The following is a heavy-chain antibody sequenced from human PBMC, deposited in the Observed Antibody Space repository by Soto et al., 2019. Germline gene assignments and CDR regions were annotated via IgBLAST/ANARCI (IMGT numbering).Heavy chain of an antibody. CDR1: GGSINRGDFF. CDR2: IYNRGGT. D-gene: IGHD1-26*01. CDR3: ATSPTGYFGPTAFDS. J-gene: IGHJ4*02. V-gene: IGHV4-31*11. Sequence: QVQLQESGPGLVKPLQTLSLTCAVSGGSINRGDFFWNWIRQHPERGLEWIGYIYNRGGTFYNPSLEHRLTISMDNSTDLCSLKLTSMTAADTAVYSCATSPTGYFGPTAFDSWGQGVLVTVSS.